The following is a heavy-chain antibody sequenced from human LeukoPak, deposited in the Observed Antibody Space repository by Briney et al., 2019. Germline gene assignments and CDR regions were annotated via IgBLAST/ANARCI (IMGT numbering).Heavy chain of an antibody. V-gene: IGHV4-30-4*08. J-gene: IGHJ5*02. CDR3: AREAQWEPTYWFDP. CDR2: IYYSGST. Sequence: SETLSLTCTVSGGSISSGDYYWSWIRQPPGKGLEWIGYIYYSGSTYYNPSLKSRVTISVDASKNQFSLKLSSVTAADTAVYYCAREAQWEPTYWFDPWGQGTLVTVSS. D-gene: IGHD1-26*01. CDR1: GGSISSGDYY.